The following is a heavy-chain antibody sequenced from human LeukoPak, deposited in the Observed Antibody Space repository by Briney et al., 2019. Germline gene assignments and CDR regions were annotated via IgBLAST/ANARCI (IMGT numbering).Heavy chain of an antibody. CDR3: VKDKMVRGAGAFDI. J-gene: IGHJ3*02. CDR2: ISSNGGST. Sequence: GGSLRLSCSAYGFTFSSYAMHWVRQAPGKGLEYVSAISSNGGSTYYADSVKGRFTISRDNSKNTLYLQMSSLRAEDTGVYYCVKDKMVRGAGAFDIWGQGTMVTVSS. D-gene: IGHD3-10*01. V-gene: IGHV3-64D*06. CDR1: GFTFSSYA.